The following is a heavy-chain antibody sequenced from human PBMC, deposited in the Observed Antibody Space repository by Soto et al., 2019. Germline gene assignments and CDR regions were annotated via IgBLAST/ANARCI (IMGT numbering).Heavy chain of an antibody. CDR1: GGSISSGGYY. CDR2: IYYSGST. D-gene: IGHD3-22*01. Sequence: QVQLQESGPGLVKPSQTLSLTCTVSGGSISSGGYYWSWIRQHPGKGLEWIGYIYYSGSTYYNPSLKSRVTISVDTSKNQFSLKLSSVTAADTAVYYCARDLNPMYYYDSSGLFGFDPWGQGTLVTVSS. V-gene: IGHV4-31*03. J-gene: IGHJ5*02. CDR3: ARDLNPMYYYDSSGLFGFDP.